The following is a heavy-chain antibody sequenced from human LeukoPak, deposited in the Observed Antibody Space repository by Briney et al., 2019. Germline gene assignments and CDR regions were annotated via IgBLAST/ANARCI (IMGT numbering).Heavy chain of an antibody. CDR2: ISHDSAII. D-gene: IGHD2-15*01. CDR1: GFTFSRDS. J-gene: IGHJ4*02. Sequence: GGSLRLSCAASGFTFSRDSMNWVRQAPGKGLEWISYISHDSAIIYYADSVRGRLTISRDNAKNSLYLQMHSLRAEDTAVYYCVRDNPRCCGVVPANIDDYWGQGTLVTVSS. CDR3: VRDNPRCCGVVPANIDDY. V-gene: IGHV3-48*01.